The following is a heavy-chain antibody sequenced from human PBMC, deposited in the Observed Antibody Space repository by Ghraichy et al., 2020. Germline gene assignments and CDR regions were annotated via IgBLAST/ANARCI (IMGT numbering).Heavy chain of an antibody. CDR2: ISSSSSYI. CDR3: ARDLPTDYDSSGYYPTPFDY. Sequence: LSLTCAASGFTFSSYSMNWVRQAPGKGLEWVSSISSSSSYIYYADSVKGRFTISRDNAKNSLYLQMNSLRAEDTAVYYCARDLPTDYDSSGYYPTPFDYWGQGTLVTVSS. CDR1: GFTFSSYS. V-gene: IGHV3-21*01. D-gene: IGHD3-22*01. J-gene: IGHJ4*02.